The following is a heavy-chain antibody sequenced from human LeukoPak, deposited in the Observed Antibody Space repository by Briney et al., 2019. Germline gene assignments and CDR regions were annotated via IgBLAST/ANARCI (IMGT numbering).Heavy chain of an antibody. Sequence: ASVKVSCKASGYTFTGYGISWVRQAPGQGLEWMGWISAYNGNTNYAQKLQGRVTMTTDTSTSTAFMELRSLRFDDTAVYYCARTRNTVTTNWFDPWGQGTLVTVSS. D-gene: IGHD4-17*01. CDR2: ISAYNGNT. V-gene: IGHV1-18*01. J-gene: IGHJ5*02. CDR1: GYTFTGYG. CDR3: ARTRNTVTTNWFDP.